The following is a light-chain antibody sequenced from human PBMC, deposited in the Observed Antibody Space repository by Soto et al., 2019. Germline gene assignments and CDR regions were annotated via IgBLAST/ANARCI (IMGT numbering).Light chain of an antibody. CDR3: SSYTSSSTRV. J-gene: IGLJ1*01. Sequence: QSVVTRPACVSGSPGQSITVSCTGTSSDVGGYNYVSWYQQHPGKAPKLMIYDVSNRPSGVSNRFSGSKSGNTASLSISGLQAEDEADYYCSSYTSSSTRVFGTGTKVTVL. CDR2: DVS. V-gene: IGLV2-14*01. CDR1: SSDVGGYNY.